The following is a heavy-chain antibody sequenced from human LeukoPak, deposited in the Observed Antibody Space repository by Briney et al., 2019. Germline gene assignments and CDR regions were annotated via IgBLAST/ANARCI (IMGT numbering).Heavy chain of an antibody. Sequence: SETLSLTCTVSRASISIYYWSWIRQPPGKGLAWIGYIYYSGSTNYNPSLKGRVTMSVDTSKNQFSLRLSSVTAADTAVYYCARGSDYGDYWGQGTLVTVAS. CDR1: RASISIYY. J-gene: IGHJ4*02. CDR3: ARGSDYGDY. CDR2: IYYSGST. V-gene: IGHV4-59*01. D-gene: IGHD3-3*01.